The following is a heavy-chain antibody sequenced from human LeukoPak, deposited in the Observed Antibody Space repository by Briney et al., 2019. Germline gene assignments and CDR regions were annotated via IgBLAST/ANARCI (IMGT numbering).Heavy chain of an antibody. CDR1: GGSISSYY. CDR3: ARQREGSIQLWLMESGEIDY. V-gene: IGHV4-59*08. Sequence: SETLSLTWTVSGGSISSYYWSWIRQPPGKGLEWIGNIYYSGSTNYNPSLKSRVTISVDTSKNQFSLKLSSVTAADTAVYYCARQREGSIQLWLMESGEIDYWGQGTLVPVPS. J-gene: IGHJ4*02. D-gene: IGHD5-18*01. CDR2: IYYSGST.